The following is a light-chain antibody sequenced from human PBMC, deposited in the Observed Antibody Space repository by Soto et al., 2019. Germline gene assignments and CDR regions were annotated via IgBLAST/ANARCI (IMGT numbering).Light chain of an antibody. CDR3: SSYTSSNSYV. CDR2: DVS. V-gene: IGLV2-14*03. J-gene: IGLJ1*01. CDR1: SSDVGGYKY. Sequence: QSVLTQPASVSGSPGQSIAISCTGSSSDVGGYKYVSWYQQHPGKAPKLMIYDVSNRPSGVSDRFSGSKSGNTASLTTSGLQSKDEADYYCSSYTSSNSYVFGTGTTVTV.